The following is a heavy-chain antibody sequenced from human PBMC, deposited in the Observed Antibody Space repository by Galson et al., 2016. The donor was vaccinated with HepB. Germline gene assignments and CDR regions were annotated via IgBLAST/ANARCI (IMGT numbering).Heavy chain of an antibody. CDR2: ISDNNTYA. Sequence: SLRLSCAASGFSFSDYYMNCVRQAPGKGLEWVSYISDNNTYANYADSVKGRFTNSRDNAKNSLYLHMNSLRAEDRAVYYCARDLGLHQGPIGLPPGTLLQEHLWG. D-gene: IGHD3-16*01. V-gene: IGHV3-11*06. CDR1: GFSFSDYY. CDR3: ARDLGLHQGPIGLPPGTLLQEHL. J-gene: IGHJ6*01.